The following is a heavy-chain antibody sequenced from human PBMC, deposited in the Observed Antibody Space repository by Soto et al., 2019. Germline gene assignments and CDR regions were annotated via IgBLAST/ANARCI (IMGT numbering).Heavy chain of an antibody. V-gene: IGHV3-23*01. Sequence: PGGSLRLSCEVSGFTFSDYPMSWVRQAPGKGLEWVAVIGGFSGSGFGGTTYYADFAKGRFTISRDNAKNSLYLQMNSLRDEDTAVYYCARDGAISGCFDYWGQGSLVTVSS. J-gene: IGHJ4*02. D-gene: IGHD6-19*01. CDR2: IGGFSGSGFGGTT. CDR3: ARDGAISGCFDY. CDR1: GFTFSDYP.